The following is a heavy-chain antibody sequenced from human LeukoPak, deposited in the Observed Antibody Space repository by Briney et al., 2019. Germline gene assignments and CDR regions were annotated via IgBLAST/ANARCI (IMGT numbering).Heavy chain of an antibody. Sequence: GASVKVSCKASGYMFIAQYIHWVRQAPGKGLEWMGWINPNSGGTNYAQKFQGRVTLTRDTSISTAYMELRRLRSDDTAAYYCARAGPSELSGEGYFDYWGQGTLVTVSS. CDR2: INPNSGGT. D-gene: IGHD1-14*01. CDR3: ARAGPSELSGEGYFDY. V-gene: IGHV1-2*02. CDR1: GYMFIAQY. J-gene: IGHJ4*02.